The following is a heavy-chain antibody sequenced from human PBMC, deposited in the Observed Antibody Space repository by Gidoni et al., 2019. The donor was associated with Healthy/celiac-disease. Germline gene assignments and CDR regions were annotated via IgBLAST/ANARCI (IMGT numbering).Heavy chain of an antibody. D-gene: IGHD3-10*01. CDR2: ISYDGSNK. V-gene: IGHV3-30*01. CDR1: GFTFSSYA. Sequence: QVPLVESGGGVVQPGRSLRLSCAASGFTFSSYAMHWVRQAPGKGLEWVAVISYDGSNKYYADSVKGRFTISRDNSKNTLYLQMNSLRAEDTAVYYCASSPSMVRGAPWGQGTLVTVSS. CDR3: ASSPSMVRGAP. J-gene: IGHJ5*02.